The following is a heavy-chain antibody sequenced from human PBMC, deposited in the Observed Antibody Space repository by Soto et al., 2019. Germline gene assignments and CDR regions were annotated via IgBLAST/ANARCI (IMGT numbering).Heavy chain of an antibody. CDR2: ISGSGGST. CDR3: AKKDVLLWFGELGGNWFDP. V-gene: IGHV3-23*01. J-gene: IGHJ5*02. CDR1: GFTFSSYA. D-gene: IGHD3-10*01. Sequence: EVQLLESGGGLVQPGGSLRLSCAASGFTFSSYAMSWVRQAPGKGLEWVSAISGSGGSTYYADSVKGRFTISRDNSKNTLYLQMNSLRAESTAVYYCAKKDVLLWFGELGGNWFDPWGQGTLVTVSS.